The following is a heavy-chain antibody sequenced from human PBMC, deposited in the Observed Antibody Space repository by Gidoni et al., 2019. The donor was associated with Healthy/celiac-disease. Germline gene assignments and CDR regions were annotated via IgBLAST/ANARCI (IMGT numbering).Heavy chain of an antibody. J-gene: IGHJ6*02. D-gene: IGHD3-3*01. CDR2: ISRSGSTI. Sequence: EVQLVESGGGLVQPGGSLRLSCAASGFTFSSYELNWVRQAPGKGLEWVSYISRSGSTIYYADSVKGRFTISRDNAKNSLYLQMNSLRAEDTAVYYCARERNHFGVVIDYYYYGMDVWGQGTTVTVSS. CDR1: GFTFSSYE. V-gene: IGHV3-48*03. CDR3: ARERNHFGVVIDYYYYGMDV.